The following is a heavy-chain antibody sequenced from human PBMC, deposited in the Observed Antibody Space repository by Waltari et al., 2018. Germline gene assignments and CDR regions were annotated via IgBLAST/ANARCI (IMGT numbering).Heavy chain of an antibody. Sequence: QVQLVQSGAEVKKPGASVKVSCKASGYTFTSYDINWVRQATGQGLEWMGWISAYNGNTNYAQKLQGRVTMTTDTSTSTAYMELRSLRSDDSAVYYCARDQSYYDSSGYYPWGQGTLVTVSS. J-gene: IGHJ5*02. CDR1: GYTFTSYD. CDR2: ISAYNGNT. D-gene: IGHD3-22*01. V-gene: IGHV1-18*01. CDR3: ARDQSYYDSSGYYP.